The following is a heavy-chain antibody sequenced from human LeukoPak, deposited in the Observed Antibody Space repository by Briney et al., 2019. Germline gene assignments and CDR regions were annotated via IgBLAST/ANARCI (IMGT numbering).Heavy chain of an antibody. V-gene: IGHV4-59*01. J-gene: IGHJ4*02. CDR1: GGSLSSYY. CDR3: VGGGCSGGSCYSSFDY. D-gene: IGHD2-15*01. Sequence: PSETLSLTCAVSGGSLSSYYWSWIRQPPGAGPEWIGYIYYTGSTNYNPSLKSRVTISLDSSKNQFSLKLSSVTAADTAVYYCVGGGCSGGSCYSSFDYWGQGTLVTVSS. CDR2: IYYTGST.